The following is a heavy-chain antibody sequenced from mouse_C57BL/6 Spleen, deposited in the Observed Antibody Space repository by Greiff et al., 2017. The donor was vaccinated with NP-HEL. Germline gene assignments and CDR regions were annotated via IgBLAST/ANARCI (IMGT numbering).Heavy chain of an antibody. CDR1: GYSFTGYF. D-gene: IGHD2-2*01. CDR3: ARRIYYGYDAYAMDY. Sequence: VQLKQSGPELVKPGDSVKISCKASGYSFTGYFMNWVMQSHGKSLEWIGRINPYNGVTFYNQKFKGKATLTVDKSSSTAHMELRSLTSEDSAVYYCARRIYYGYDAYAMDYWGQGTSVTVSS. J-gene: IGHJ4*01. CDR2: INPYNGVT. V-gene: IGHV1-20*01.